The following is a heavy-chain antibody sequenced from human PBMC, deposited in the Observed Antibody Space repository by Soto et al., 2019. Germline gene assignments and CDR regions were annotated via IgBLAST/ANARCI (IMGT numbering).Heavy chain of an antibody. J-gene: IGHJ4*02. CDR2: ISGYNGYT. CDR1: GYTFSSYG. V-gene: IGHV1-18*04. D-gene: IGHD1-20*01. Sequence: QVQLVQSGAEVKKPGASVKVSCKAFGYTFSSYGISWVRQAPGQGLEWMGGISGYNGYTNYAQKFQGRVTMTTDTSTSTAYMELTSLRSDASAVYYCARAEKWVTGNMGGYWGQGTLVTVYS. CDR3: ARAEKWVTGNMGGY.